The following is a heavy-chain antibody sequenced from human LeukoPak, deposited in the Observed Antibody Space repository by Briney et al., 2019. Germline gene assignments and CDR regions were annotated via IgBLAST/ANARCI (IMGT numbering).Heavy chain of an antibody. CDR2: IWNDGINT. V-gene: IGHV3-33*01. J-gene: IGHJ6*02. Sequence: GRPLRLSCKATGFTFSTYAMHWVPQAPGKGLEWVAVIWNDGINTYYADSVKGRFTISRDNSKNTLYLQMNSLRAEDTAVYYCARERPTMVRGVTYGMDVWGQGTTVTVSS. CDR1: GFTFSTYA. CDR3: ARERPTMVRGVTYGMDV. D-gene: IGHD3-10*01.